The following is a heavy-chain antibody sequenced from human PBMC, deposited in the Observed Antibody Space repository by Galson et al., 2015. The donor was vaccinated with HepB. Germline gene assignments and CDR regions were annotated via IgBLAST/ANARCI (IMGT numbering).Heavy chain of an antibody. J-gene: IGHJ2*01. CDR3: ARRSLGGDKHWYFDL. CDR1: GYTFTSYY. D-gene: IGHD3-16*01. CDR2: INPSGGST. Sequence: SVKVSCKASGYTFTSYYMHWVRQAPGQGLEWMGIINPSGGSTSYAQKFQGRVTMTRDTSTSTVYMELSSLRSEDTAMYYCARRSLGGDKHWYFDLWGRGTLVTVSS. V-gene: IGHV1-46*01.